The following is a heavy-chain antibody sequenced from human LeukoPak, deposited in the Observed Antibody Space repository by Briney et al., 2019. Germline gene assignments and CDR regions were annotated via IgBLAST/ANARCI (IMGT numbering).Heavy chain of an antibody. Sequence: GSLRLSCAASGFTFSSYAMSWVRQAPGKGLEWVSAISGSGGSTYYADSVKGRFTISRDNSKNTLYLQMNSLRAEDTAVYYCANPYSSSWYRFDYWGQGTLVTVSS. CDR1: GFTFSSYA. V-gene: IGHV3-23*01. CDR2: ISGSGGST. D-gene: IGHD6-13*01. CDR3: ANPYSSSWYRFDY. J-gene: IGHJ4*02.